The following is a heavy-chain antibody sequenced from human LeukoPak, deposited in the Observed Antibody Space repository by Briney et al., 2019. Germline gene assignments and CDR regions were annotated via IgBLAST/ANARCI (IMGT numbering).Heavy chain of an antibody. D-gene: IGHD3-9*01. CDR1: AYTFSSYG. CDR3: ARVHHYYDVLTGYGGYFCDW. Sequence: AASVKVSCKTSAYTFSSYGITWVRQAPGQGLEWMGWINTHNGATVYAQKFRDRVTMTTDASTSTGYMELRSLRSDDTAVYYCARVHHYYDVLTGYGGYFCDWWGQGTLVTVSS. V-gene: IGHV1-18*01. CDR2: INTHNGAT. J-gene: IGHJ4*02.